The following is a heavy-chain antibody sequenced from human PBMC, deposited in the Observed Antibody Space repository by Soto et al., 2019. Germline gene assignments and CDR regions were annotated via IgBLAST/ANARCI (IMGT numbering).Heavy chain of an antibody. CDR1: GFTFSSHA. V-gene: IGHV3-23*01. J-gene: IGHJ4*02. Sequence: VQLLESGGGLVQPGGSLRLSCTASGFTFSSHAMTWVRQAPGKGLEWVSGLSDSGGSTYYEDSVKGRFTISRDNSMNTLYLQMNTLRAEDTAVYYCAKVSSSWYAGFFDLWGQGTLVTVSS. D-gene: IGHD6-13*01. CDR2: LSDSGGST. CDR3: AKVSSSWYAGFFDL.